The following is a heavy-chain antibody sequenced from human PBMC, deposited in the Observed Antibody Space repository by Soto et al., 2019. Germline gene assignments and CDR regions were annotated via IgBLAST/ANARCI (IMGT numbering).Heavy chain of an antibody. CDR3: AVLDYYDSSGPRCDY. CDR1: GGTFSSYA. D-gene: IGHD3-22*01. V-gene: IGHV1-69*13. CDR2: IIPISGTA. Sequence: GASVKVSCKASGGTFSSYAISWVRQAPGQGLQWMGGIIPISGTANYAQKFQGRVTITADESTSTAYMELSSLRSEDTAVYYCAVLDYYDSSGPRCDYWGQGTLVTVSS. J-gene: IGHJ4*02.